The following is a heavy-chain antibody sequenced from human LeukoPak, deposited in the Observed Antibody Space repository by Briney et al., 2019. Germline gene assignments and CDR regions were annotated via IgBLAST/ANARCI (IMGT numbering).Heavy chain of an antibody. CDR3: AKTTAGHSSGRDPGWPIDY. D-gene: IGHD6-19*01. CDR2: ISGSGGIT. J-gene: IGHJ4*02. CDR1: GFTFGSYA. V-gene: IGHV3-23*01. Sequence: PGGSLRLSCAASGFTFGSYAMTWVRQAPGKGLEWVSHISGSGGITYHADSVKGRFTISRDNSRNTVYQQMNSLRAEDTAVYYCAKTTAGHSSGRDPGWPIDYWGQGTLVTVSS.